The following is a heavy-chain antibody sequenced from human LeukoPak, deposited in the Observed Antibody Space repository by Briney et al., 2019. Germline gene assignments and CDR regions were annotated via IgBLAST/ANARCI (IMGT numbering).Heavy chain of an antibody. Sequence: GRSLRLSCTASGFTFGDYAMSWVRQAPGKGLEWVGFIRSKAYGGTTEYAASVKGRFTISRDNAKNTLYLQMNSLRAEDTTMYYCSRLQSYFNSWSQGTLVTVSP. CDR1: GFTFGDYA. D-gene: IGHD2/OR15-2a*01. CDR2: IRSKAYGGTT. J-gene: IGHJ1*01. V-gene: IGHV3-49*04. CDR3: SRLQSYFNS.